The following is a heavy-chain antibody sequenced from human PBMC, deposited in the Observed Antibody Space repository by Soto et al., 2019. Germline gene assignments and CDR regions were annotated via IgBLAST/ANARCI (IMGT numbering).Heavy chain of an antibody. CDR1: GFTFSIYA. Sequence: GGSLRLSCAASGFTFSIYAMSWVRQAPGKGLEWVSAISWDGGSTYYADSVKGRFTISRDNSKNSLYLQMNSLRTEDTALYYCAKDSYSGSSGFDYWGPGTLVTVSS. CDR3: AKDSYSGSSGFDY. D-gene: IGHD6-6*01. J-gene: IGHJ4*02. CDR2: ISWDGGST. V-gene: IGHV3-43*02.